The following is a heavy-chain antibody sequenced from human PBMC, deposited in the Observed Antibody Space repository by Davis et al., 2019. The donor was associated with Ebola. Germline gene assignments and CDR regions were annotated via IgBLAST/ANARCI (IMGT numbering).Heavy chain of an antibody. CDR3: AKFGYGDYGHLDY. V-gene: IGHV3-23*01. Sequence: ETLSLTCAVYGGSFSGYYWSWVRQAPGKGLEWVSGISGSGGSTYYADSVKGRFTISRDNSKNTLYLQMNSLRAEDTAVYYCAKFGYGDYGHLDYWGQGTLVTVSS. J-gene: IGHJ4*02. CDR1: GGSFSGYY. D-gene: IGHD4-17*01. CDR2: ISGSGGST.